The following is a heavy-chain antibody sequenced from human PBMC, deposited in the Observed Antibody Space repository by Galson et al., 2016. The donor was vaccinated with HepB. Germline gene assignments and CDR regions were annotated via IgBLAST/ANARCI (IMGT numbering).Heavy chain of an antibody. CDR3: ARGASGSPRLARVNFDY. CDR2: ISSSGLSII. CDR1: GFTFSDYY. D-gene: IGHD6-6*01. J-gene: IGHJ4*02. Sequence: SLRLSCAASGFTFSDYYMSWIRQAPGKGLEWVSYISSSGLSIIKYADSVKGRFTISRDNAKNSVYLRMISLTPEDTAVYYCARGASGSPRLARVNFDYWGQGVLVTVPS. V-gene: IGHV3-11*01.